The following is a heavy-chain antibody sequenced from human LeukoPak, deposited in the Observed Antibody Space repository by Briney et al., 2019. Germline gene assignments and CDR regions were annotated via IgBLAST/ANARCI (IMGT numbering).Heavy chain of an antibody. CDR2: ISGSGGSI. Sequence: GGSLRLSCAASGFTFSSYAMSWVRQAPGKGLEWVSAISGSGGSIYYADSMKGRFTISRDNSKNTLYLQMNSLRAEDTAVYYCAKEMGKWLPVLMVDYWGQGTLVTVSS. CDR3: AKEMGKWLPVLMVDY. CDR1: GFTFSSYA. V-gene: IGHV3-23*01. J-gene: IGHJ4*02. D-gene: IGHD5-12*01.